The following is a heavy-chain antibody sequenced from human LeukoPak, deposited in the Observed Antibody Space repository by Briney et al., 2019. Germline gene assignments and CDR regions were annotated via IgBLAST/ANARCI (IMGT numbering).Heavy chain of an antibody. CDR2: ISGSGDST. Sequence: GGSLRLSCAASGFTFSSYAMSWVRQAPGKGLEWVSAISGSGDSTYYADSVKGRFTISGDNSKNTLYLQMNSLRAEDTAVYYCAKDDRHFPETGTEDYWGQGTLVTVSS. CDR3: AKDDRHFPETGTEDY. CDR1: GFTFSSYA. J-gene: IGHJ4*02. V-gene: IGHV3-23*01. D-gene: IGHD1-1*01.